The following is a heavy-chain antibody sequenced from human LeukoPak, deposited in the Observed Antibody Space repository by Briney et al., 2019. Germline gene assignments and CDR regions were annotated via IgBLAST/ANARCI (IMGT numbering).Heavy chain of an antibody. D-gene: IGHD3-10*01. J-gene: IGHJ4*02. Sequence: SGPTLGNPTEALTLTCTLSGFSRSTSGVGGGWIGQPPVKALEGLALIYWDEDKGYIPSGKSRLTITQDTSKNQVLLTMPHMDPVDTATYYCARVVRGVHFDYWGQGTLVTVSS. CDR2: IYWDEDK. CDR1: GFSRSTSGVG. V-gene: IGHV2-5*02. CDR3: ARVVRGVHFDY.